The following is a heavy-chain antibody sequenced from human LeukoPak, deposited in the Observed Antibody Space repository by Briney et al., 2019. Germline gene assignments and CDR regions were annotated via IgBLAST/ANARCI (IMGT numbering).Heavy chain of an antibody. D-gene: IGHD5-18*01. Sequence: PSETLSLTCAVSGVSISSCNWWTWVRQPPGKGLEWIGEISHCGDTKYSPSLRTRVTISIDKSKNHLSLNLNSVTAADTAMYYCATRDQSCTDVVPPDYWGQGTLVTVSS. V-gene: IGHV4-4*02. CDR2: ISHCGDT. CDR3: ATRDQSCTDVVPPDY. J-gene: IGHJ4*02. CDR1: GVSISSCNW.